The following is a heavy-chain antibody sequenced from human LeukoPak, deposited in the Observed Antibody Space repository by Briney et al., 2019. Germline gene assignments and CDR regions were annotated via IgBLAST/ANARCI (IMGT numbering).Heavy chain of an antibody. CDR2: ISPTSGGT. V-gene: IGHV1-2*02. J-gene: IGHJ3*02. Sequence: ASVKVSCKASGYTFTDYYMHWVGQAPGQGLEWMGWISPTSGGTNYAKKFQGRVTMTRDTSISTAYLDLSSLISDDTAVYYCARDGTFDIWGQGTMVTVSS. CDR1: GYTFTDYY. CDR3: ARDGTFDI.